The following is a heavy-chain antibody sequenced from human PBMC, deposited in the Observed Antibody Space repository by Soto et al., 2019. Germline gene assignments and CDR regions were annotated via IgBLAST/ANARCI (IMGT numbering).Heavy chain of an antibody. CDR1: GFTFSSYA. CDR2: ISGSVGST. CDR3: ARRGSVSYYDY. V-gene: IGHV3-23*01. J-gene: IGHJ4*02. D-gene: IGHD6-19*01. Sequence: EVQLLESGGGLVQPGGSLRLSCAASGFTFSSYAMRWVRQAPVKGLAWVSAISGSVGSTYYADSVKGRFTISRDNSKNTLYLQMNSLIAEDTAVYYCARRGSVSYYDYWGQGTLVTVSS.